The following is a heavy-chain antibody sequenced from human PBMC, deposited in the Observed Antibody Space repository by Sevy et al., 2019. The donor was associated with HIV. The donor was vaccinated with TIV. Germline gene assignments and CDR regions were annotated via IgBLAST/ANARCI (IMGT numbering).Heavy chain of an antibody. CDR2: ISSSSSTI. Sequence: GESLKISCAASGFTFSSYSMNWVRQAPGKGLEWVSYISSSSSTIYYADSVKGRFTISRDNAKNSLYLQMNSVRDEDTAVYYCARDDIAARRRGDYWGQGTLVTVSS. CDR3: ARDDIAARRRGDY. V-gene: IGHV3-48*02. D-gene: IGHD6-6*01. CDR1: GFTFSSYS. J-gene: IGHJ4*02.